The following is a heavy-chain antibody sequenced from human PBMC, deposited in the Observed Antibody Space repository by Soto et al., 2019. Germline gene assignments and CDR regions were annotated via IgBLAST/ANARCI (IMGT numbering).Heavy chain of an antibody. V-gene: IGHV3-15*07. J-gene: IGHJ6*02. CDR2: IKTKIEGGTT. Sequence: EEQLVESGGGLVEPGGSLRLSCAASGFIFSNTWINWVRQAPGKGLEWVGRIKTKIEGGTTNYAAPVKGRFTVSGDDSKNTVYLHMNSLRTEDTAVYYCTADIPNISANYGMDVWGQGTTVTASS. CDR1: GFIFSNTW. CDR3: TADIPNISANYGMDV. D-gene: IGHD6-25*01.